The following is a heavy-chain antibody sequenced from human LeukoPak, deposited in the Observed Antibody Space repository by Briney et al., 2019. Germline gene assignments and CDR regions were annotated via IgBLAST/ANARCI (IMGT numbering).Heavy chain of an antibody. V-gene: IGHV3-21*01. D-gene: IGHD3-3*01. CDR3: ARGHYDFWSGYGYYYYYMDV. J-gene: IGHJ6*03. CDR2: ISSSSSYI. Sequence: TGGSLRLSCAASGFTFSGYSMNWVRQAPGKGLEWVSSISSSSSYIYYADSVKGRFTISRDSAKNSLYLQMNSLRAEDTAVYYCARGHYDFWSGYGYYYYYMDVWGKGTTVTVSS. CDR1: GFTFSGYS.